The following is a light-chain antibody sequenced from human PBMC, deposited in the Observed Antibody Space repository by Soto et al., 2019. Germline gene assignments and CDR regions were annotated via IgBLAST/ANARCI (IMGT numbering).Light chain of an antibody. Sequence: DIPMTQSPSTLSASVGDRVTITCRASQSISSWLAWHQQKPGKAPKLLIYDASNLESGVPSRFSGSGSGTEFTLTISSLQPDDFATYYCQQYNSYGTFGQGTKVEIK. CDR3: QQYNSYGT. J-gene: IGKJ1*01. CDR2: DAS. V-gene: IGKV1-5*01. CDR1: QSISSW.